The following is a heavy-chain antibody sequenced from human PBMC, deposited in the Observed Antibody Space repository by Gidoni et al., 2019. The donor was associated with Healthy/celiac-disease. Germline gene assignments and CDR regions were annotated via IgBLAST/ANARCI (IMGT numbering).Heavy chain of an antibody. Sequence: QVQLVESGGGVVQPGRSLRLSFAASGFTFSSYGMHGVRQDPGKGLEWVAVISYDGSNKYYADSVKGRFTISRDNSKNTLYLQMNSLRAEDTAVYYCAKGDLMDVWGKGTTVTVSS. CDR3: AKGDLMDV. CDR1: GFTFSSYG. V-gene: IGHV3-30*18. CDR2: ISYDGSNK. J-gene: IGHJ6*04.